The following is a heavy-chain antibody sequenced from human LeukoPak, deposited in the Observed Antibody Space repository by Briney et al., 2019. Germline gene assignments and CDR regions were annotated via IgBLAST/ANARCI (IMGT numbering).Heavy chain of an antibody. CDR2: ISGPGGST. CDR3: AKNDRFSSSPRYYFDY. V-gene: IGHV3-23*01. Sequence: QPGGSLRLSCAASGFTFSNYAMSWVRQAPGKGLEWVSVISGPGGSTYYADSVKGRFTISRDNSKNTLYLQMNSLRAEDTAVYYCAKNDRFSSSPRYYFDYWGQGTLVTVSS. J-gene: IGHJ4*02. D-gene: IGHD6-13*01. CDR1: GFTFSNYA.